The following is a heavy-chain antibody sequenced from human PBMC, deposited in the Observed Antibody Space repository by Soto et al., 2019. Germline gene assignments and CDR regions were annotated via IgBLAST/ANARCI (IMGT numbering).Heavy chain of an antibody. V-gene: IGHV1-69*13. CDR3: ARGMNRRFGELMDYFDY. CDR2: IIPIFGTA. D-gene: IGHD3-10*01. CDR1: GGTFSSYA. Sequence: SVKVSCKASGGTFSSYAISWVRQAPGQGLEWMGGIIPIFGTANYAQKFQGRVTITADESTSTAYMELSSLRSEDTAVYYCARGMNRRFGELMDYFDYWGQGTLVTVSS. J-gene: IGHJ4*02.